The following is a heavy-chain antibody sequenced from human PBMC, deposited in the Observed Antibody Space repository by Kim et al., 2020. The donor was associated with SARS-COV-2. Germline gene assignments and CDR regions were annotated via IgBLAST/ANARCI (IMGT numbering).Heavy chain of an antibody. J-gene: IGHJ6*02. CDR3: ARHIAVAGTGFGYYYYGMDV. D-gene: IGHD6-19*01. CDR2: INWNGGST. V-gene: IGHV3-20*01. CDR1: GFTFDDYG. Sequence: GGSLRLSCAASGFTFDDYGMSWVRQAPGKGLEWVSGINWNGGSTGYADSVKGRFTISRDNAKNSLYLQMNSLRAEDTALYHCARHIAVAGTGFGYYYYGMDVWGQGTTVTVSS.